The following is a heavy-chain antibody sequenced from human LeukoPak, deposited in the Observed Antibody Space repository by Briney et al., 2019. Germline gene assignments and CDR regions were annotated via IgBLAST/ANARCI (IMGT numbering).Heavy chain of an antibody. J-gene: IGHJ6*03. CDR3: AKPGIAAAADYYYYYYMDV. CDR1: GFTFSDYY. Sequence: GGSLRLSCEASGFTFSDYYMSWIRQAPGKGLEWVSYISSSGRTIYYADSVKGRFTISRDNAKNSLYLQMNSLRAEDTAVYYCAKPGIAAAADYYYYYYMDVWGKGTTVTISS. CDR2: ISSSGRTI. V-gene: IGHV3-11*04. D-gene: IGHD6-13*01.